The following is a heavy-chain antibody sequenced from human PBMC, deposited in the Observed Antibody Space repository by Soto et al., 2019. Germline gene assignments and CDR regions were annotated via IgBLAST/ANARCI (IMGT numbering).Heavy chain of an antibody. V-gene: IGHV4-30-4*08. Sequence: PSETLSLTCTVSGGSISSSSYYWGWNSKPPGKGLEWIGYIYYSGSTYYNPSLKSRVTISVDTSKNQFSLNLSSVTAADTAMYYCARAGVATIYPGNNWFDPWGQGTLVTVSS. D-gene: IGHD5-12*01. J-gene: IGHJ5*02. CDR3: ARAGVATIYPGNNWFDP. CDR1: GGSISSSSYY. CDR2: IYYSGST.